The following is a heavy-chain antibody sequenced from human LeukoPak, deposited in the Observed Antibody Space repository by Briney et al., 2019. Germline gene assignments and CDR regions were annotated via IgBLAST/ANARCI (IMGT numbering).Heavy chain of an antibody. CDR1: GYAFTSYY. CDR2: INPSGGST. J-gene: IGHJ6*03. CDR3: ATGIMVRGVSYYYMDV. V-gene: IGHV1-46*01. Sequence: ASVKVSCKASGYAFTSYYMHWVRQPPGQGLEWMGIINPSGGSTSYAQKFQGSATIINKTTISTAYMELSSLRSEDTAVYYFATGIMVRGVSYYYMDVWGKGTPVTVSS. D-gene: IGHD3-10*01.